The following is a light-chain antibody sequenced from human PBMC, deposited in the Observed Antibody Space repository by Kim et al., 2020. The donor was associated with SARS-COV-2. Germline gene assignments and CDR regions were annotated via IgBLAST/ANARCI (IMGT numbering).Light chain of an antibody. CDR3: LQHSTYPLT. CDR2: GAS. Sequence: ASVGDRVTITCRASQDIRNDLGWYQQNPGRAPKRLIYGASSLQSGVPSRFSGSGSGTEFTLTISSVQPEDFATYFCLQHSTYPLTFGQGTRLEIK. CDR1: QDIRND. J-gene: IGKJ5*01. V-gene: IGKV1-17*01.